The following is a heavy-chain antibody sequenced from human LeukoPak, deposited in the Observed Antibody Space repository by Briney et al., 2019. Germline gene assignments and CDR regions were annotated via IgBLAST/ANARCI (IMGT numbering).Heavy chain of an antibody. CDR1: GGSISSSSYY. D-gene: IGHD2-15*01. V-gene: IGHV4-39*01. CDR2: IYYSGST. Sequence: PSETLSLTCTVSGGSISSSSYYWGWIRQPPGKGLEWIGSIYYSGSTYYNPSLKSRVTISVDTSKNQFSLKLSSVTAADTAVYYCARHTRAPQGWFDPWGQGTLVTVSS. CDR3: ARHTRAPQGWFDP. J-gene: IGHJ5*02.